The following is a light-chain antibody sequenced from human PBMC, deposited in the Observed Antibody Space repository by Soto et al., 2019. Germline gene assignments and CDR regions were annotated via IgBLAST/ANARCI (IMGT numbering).Light chain of an antibody. V-gene: IGLV2-14*02. CDR3: SSYTSSTTYV. Sequence: QFALTQPASVSGSPGQSITISCAGTSSDIGSHNLVSWYQHHPDKAPKLLIYEVTDRPSGVSDRFSGSKSGTTASLTISGLRAEDEADYYCSSYTSSTTYVFGTGTKLTVL. CDR2: EVT. CDR1: SSDIGSHNL. J-gene: IGLJ1*01.